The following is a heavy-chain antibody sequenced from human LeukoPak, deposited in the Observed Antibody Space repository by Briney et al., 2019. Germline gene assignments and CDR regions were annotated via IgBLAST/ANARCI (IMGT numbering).Heavy chain of an antibody. V-gene: IGHV3-7*01. CDR2: IKHDGSEK. CDR3: ARLGTAEGTLEDY. J-gene: IGHJ4*02. D-gene: IGHD6-13*01. CDR1: GFTFRNYW. Sequence: PGGSLRLSCAASGFTFRNYWMSWVRQPPGKGLEWVANIKHDGSEKYCVDSVEGRFTISRDNAKNSLHLQMNSLRAEDTAVYYCARLGTAEGTLEDYWGQGTLVTVSS.